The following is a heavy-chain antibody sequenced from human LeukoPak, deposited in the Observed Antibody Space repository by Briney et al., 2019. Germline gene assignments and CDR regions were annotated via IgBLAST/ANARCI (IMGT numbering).Heavy chain of an antibody. CDR2: ISAYNGNT. CDR3: ARDWEAGGYFDY. CDR1: GYTFTTYG. V-gene: IGHV1-18*01. Sequence: ASVKVSCKASGYTFTTYGISWVRQAPGQGLEWMGWISAYNGNTNYAQTLQGRVTMTTDTSTSTAYMELRSLRSDDTAVYYCARDWEAGGYFDYWGQGTLVTVSS. D-gene: IGHD1-26*01. J-gene: IGHJ4*02.